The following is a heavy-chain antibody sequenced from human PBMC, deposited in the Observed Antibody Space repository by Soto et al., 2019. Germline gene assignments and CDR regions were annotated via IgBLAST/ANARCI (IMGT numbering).Heavy chain of an antibody. J-gene: IGHJ4*02. CDR2: ISTLNDNT. D-gene: IGHD1-1*01. CDR3: ARVKTGTGDYFDY. CDR1: GYTFTNYG. V-gene: IGHV1-18*01. Sequence: ASVKVSCKTSGYTFTNYGITWVRQDPGQGLEWMGWISTLNDNTNYAQRFRGRVSMTADSSTTTAYMELRSLRPDDTAVYYCARVKTGTGDYFDYWGQGTPVTVSS.